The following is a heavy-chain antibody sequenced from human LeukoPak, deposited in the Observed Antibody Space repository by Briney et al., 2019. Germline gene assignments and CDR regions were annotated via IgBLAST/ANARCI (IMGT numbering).Heavy chain of an antibody. CDR3: ARLVPTVDRDWGYYYYYMDV. J-gene: IGHJ6*03. D-gene: IGHD3-16*01. V-gene: IGHV1-18*01. CDR1: GYTFTSYG. CDR2: ISAYNGNT. Sequence: ASVKVSCKASGYTFTSYGISWVRQAPGQGLEWMGWISAYNGNTNYAQKLQGRVTMTTDTSTSTAYMELRSLRSDDTAVYYCARLVPTVDRDWGYYYYYMDVWGKGTTVTVSS.